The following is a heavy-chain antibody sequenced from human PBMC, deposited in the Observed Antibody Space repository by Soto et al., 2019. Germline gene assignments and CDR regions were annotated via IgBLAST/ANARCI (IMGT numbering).Heavy chain of an antibody. V-gene: IGHV4-34*01. Sequence: QVQLQQWGAGLLKPSETLSLTCAVYGGSFSGYYWSWIRQPPGKGLEWIGEINHSGSTNYNPSLKSRVTIPVDTSKNQFSLKLSSVTAADTAVYYCARGVIAAAGTGYFDLWGRGTLVTVSS. CDR3: ARGVIAAAGTGYFDL. D-gene: IGHD6-13*01. CDR2: INHSGST. J-gene: IGHJ2*01. CDR1: GGSFSGYY.